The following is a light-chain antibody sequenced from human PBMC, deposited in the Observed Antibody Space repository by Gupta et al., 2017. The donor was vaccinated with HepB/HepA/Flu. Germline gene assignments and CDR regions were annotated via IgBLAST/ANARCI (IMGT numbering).Light chain of an antibody. J-gene: IGLJ3*02. CDR1: NSNIGINP. CDR2: SSY. V-gene: IGLV1-44*01. Sequence: QSVLTQPPSASGTPGQRVTISCSGGNSNIGINPVSWYQQLPGTAPKLLIYSSYQRPSGVPDRFSASKSGTSASIAISWLQAEDEADYYCAAWDDSRDVWLFGGGTKLTVL. CDR3: AAWDDSRDVWL.